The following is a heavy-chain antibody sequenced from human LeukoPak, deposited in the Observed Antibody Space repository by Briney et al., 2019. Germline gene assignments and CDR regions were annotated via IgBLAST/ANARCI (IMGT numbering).Heavy chain of an antibody. J-gene: IGHJ4*02. Sequence: PSETLSLTCTVSGGSISSYYWSWIRQPPGKGLEWIGYIYYSGRTNYNPPLKSRVTISVDTSKNQFSLKPSFVPAADTAVYYCARELLSGDFDYRGQGTLVTVSS. CDR2: IYYSGRT. CDR3: ARELLSGDFDY. V-gene: IGHV4-59*01. CDR1: GGSISSYY.